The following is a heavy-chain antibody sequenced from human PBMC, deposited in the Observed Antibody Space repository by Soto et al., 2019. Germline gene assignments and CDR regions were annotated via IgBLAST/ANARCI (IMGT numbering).Heavy chain of an antibody. V-gene: IGHV6-1*01. D-gene: IGHD1-26*01. J-gene: IGHJ4*01. CDR3: ARGEQYSGRIFDY. CDR1: GDSVSSNSAG. Sequence: PSQTLSLTWAISGDSVSSNSAGWILVRQCPSIGLERLGRTYYRSKWYYEYAVSVRGRITINPDTSKNQYSLQLNSVTPEDTAVYFCARGEQYSGRIFDYWGQGTLVTFSA. CDR2: TYYRSKWYY.